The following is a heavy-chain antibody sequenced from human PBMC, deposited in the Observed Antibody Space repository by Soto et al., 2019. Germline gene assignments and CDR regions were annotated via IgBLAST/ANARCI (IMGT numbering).Heavy chain of an antibody. D-gene: IGHD2-2*01. Sequence: PGGSLRLSCTASGFTFGDYAMSWFRQAPGKGLEWVGFIRGKAYGGTTEYAASVKGRFTISRDDSKSIAYLQMNSLKTEDTAVYYCTRGERDIVVVPAAGPDAFDIWGQGTMVT. CDR1: GFTFGDYA. CDR3: TRGERDIVVVPAAGPDAFDI. CDR2: IRGKAYGGTT. V-gene: IGHV3-49*03. J-gene: IGHJ3*02.